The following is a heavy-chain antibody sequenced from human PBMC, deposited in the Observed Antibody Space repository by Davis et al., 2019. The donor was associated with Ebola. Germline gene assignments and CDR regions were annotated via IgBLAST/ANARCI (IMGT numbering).Heavy chain of an antibody. D-gene: IGHD3-16*02. Sequence: GESLKISCAASGFTFSSYWMSWVRQAPGKGLEWVANIKQDGSEKYYVDSVKGRFTISRDNAKNSLYLQMNSLRAEDTAVYYCARDFMITFGGVIVTTDAFDIWGQGTMDTVSS. J-gene: IGHJ3*02. CDR3: ARDFMITFGGVIVTTDAFDI. CDR1: GFTFSSYW. CDR2: IKQDGSEK. V-gene: IGHV3-7*01.